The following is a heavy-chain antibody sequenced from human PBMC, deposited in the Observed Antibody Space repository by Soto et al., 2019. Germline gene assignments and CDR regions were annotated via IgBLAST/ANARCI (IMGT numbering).Heavy chain of an antibody. J-gene: IGHJ3*02. Sequence: DVQLVESGGGLVKPGGSLSLSGAASGFNLITFSMNWVRQAPGKGLEWVSSISASSSSIYYAESVKGRFTVSRDNAKNSLYLQMNSLTAEDTALYYCVRDAYNRDAFDIWGQGTTVTVSS. CDR1: GFNLITFS. D-gene: IGHD1-20*01. CDR3: VRDAYNRDAFDI. CDR2: ISASSSSI. V-gene: IGHV3-21*01.